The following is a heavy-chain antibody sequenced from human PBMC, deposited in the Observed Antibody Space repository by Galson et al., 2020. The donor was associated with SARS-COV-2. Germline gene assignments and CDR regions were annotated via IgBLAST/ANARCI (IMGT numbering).Heavy chain of an antibody. CDR2: IYYSGST. V-gene: IGHV4-59*08. CDR1: GGSISSYY. D-gene: IGHD3-3*01. J-gene: IGHJ6*03. CDR3: ARLIIRRNDFWRVGYYYMDV. Sequence: SQTLSLTCTVSGGSISSYYWSWIRQPPGKGLEWIGYIYYSGSTNYNPSLKSRVTISVDTSKNQFSLKPSSVTAADTAVYYCARLIIRRNDFWRVGYYYMDVWGKGTTVTVSS.